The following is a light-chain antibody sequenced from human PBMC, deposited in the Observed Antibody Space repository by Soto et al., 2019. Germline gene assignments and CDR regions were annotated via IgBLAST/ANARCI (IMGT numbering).Light chain of an antibody. CDR3: QQTSSAPFT. CDR1: QNIKTY. CDR2: DAD. V-gene: IGKV1-39*01. Sequence: IQMNQSPSYLSASVGDRLTIACRASQNIKTYVNWYQQKPGKAPKLMMFDADSLQSGVPSRFSGSGSRTDFTLTISSLQPEDWATYYCQQTSSAPFTFGPGSKVDIK. J-gene: IGKJ3*01.